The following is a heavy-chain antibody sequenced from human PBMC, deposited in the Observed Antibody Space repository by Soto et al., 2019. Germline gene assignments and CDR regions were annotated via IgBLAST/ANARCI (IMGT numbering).Heavy chain of an antibody. Sequence: EVQLLESGGGLVQPGGSLRLSCAASGFTFSSYAMNWVRQAPGKGLEWVSAISGSGDSTYYVDSVKGRFTISRDNSNNTLYLKINSRRAEDTAVYYCAKNPPGDLLPPRSDPWGQGTLVTVSS. CDR2: ISGSGDST. D-gene: IGHD1-26*01. J-gene: IGHJ5*02. CDR3: AKNPPGDLLPPRSDP. CDR1: GFTFSSYA. V-gene: IGHV3-23*01.